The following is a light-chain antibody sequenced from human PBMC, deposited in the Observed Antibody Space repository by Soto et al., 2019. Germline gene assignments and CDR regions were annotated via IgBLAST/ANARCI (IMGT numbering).Light chain of an antibody. J-gene: IGKJ4*01. V-gene: IGKV1-8*01. CDR3: QQYYSYPLP. Sequence: AIRMTQSPSSFSASTGDRVTITCRASQGISSYLAWYQQKPGKAPKLLIYAASTLQIGVPSRFSGSASGTEFTLTISCLQSEDFATYYCQQYYSYPLPFGGGTKVEIK. CDR1: QGISSY. CDR2: AAS.